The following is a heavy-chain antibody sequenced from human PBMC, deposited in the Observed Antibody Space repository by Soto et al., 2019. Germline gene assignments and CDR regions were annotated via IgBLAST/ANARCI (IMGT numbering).Heavy chain of an antibody. Sequence: GGSLRLSCVSSGFTFRNYALSWVRQAPGKGLEWVSSIGLGSSPKYYADSVKGRFTISRDNAKNSLYLQMNSLKAEDTAVYYCARDRYSYYDFWSGSLPYYYYGMDVWGQGTTVTVSS. D-gene: IGHD3-3*01. CDR2: IGLGSSPK. J-gene: IGHJ6*02. V-gene: IGHV3-48*04. CDR1: GFTFRNYA. CDR3: ARDRYSYYDFWSGSLPYYYYGMDV.